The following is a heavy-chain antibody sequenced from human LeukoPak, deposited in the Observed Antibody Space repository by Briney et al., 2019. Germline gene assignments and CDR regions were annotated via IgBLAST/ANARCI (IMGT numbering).Heavy chain of an antibody. CDR1: GYTLTELS. Sequence: ASVKVSCKVSGYTLTELSMHWVRQAPGKGLEWMGGFDPEDGETIYAQKFQGRVTMTEDTSTDTAYMELSSLRSEDTAVYYCATFPRSGSYSWFDPWGQGTLVTVSS. CDR3: ATFPRSGSYSWFDP. V-gene: IGHV1-24*01. J-gene: IGHJ5*02. D-gene: IGHD1-26*01. CDR2: FDPEDGET.